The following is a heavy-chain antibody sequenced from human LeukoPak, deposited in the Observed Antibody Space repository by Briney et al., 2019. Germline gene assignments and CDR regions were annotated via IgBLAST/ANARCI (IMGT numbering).Heavy chain of an antibody. J-gene: IGHJ4*02. D-gene: IGHD3-22*01. CDR1: GFTFSSYG. V-gene: IGHV3-30*02. CDR3: AKVPLGYDSSGYPRY. Sequence: GGSLRLSCAASGFTFSSYGMHWVRQAPGKGLEWVAFIRYDGSNKYYADSVKGRFTISRDNSKNTLYLQMNSLSAEDTAVYYCAKVPLGYDSSGYPRYWGQGTLVTVSS. CDR2: IRYDGSNK.